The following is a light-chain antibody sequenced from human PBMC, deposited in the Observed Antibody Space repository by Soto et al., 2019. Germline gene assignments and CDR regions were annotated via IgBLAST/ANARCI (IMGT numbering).Light chain of an antibody. CDR3: QQYNIWPPYT. CDR2: GAS. J-gene: IGKJ2*01. CDR1: QSVSSN. V-gene: IGKV3-15*01. Sequence: EIVMTQSPATLSVSPGERATLSCRASQSVSSNLAWYQQKPGQAPRLLIYGASTRATGIPARFSGSGSGTEFTLTISSLQSEDFAVYYCQQYNIWPPYTFGQGTKLEI.